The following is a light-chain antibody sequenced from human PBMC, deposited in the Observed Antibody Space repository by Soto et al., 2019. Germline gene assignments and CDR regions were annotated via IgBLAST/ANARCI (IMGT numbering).Light chain of an antibody. CDR3: HHSFTIPYT. Sequence: DIQMTQSPSSLSASVGDRVTITCRASQNIRNSLNWYQQKPGKAPNLLIHSASTLRSGVPSRVSGSGSGTDFSLTISSLQPADFASYHCHHSFTIPYTFGQGTNVAIK. V-gene: IGKV1-39*01. CDR2: SAS. J-gene: IGKJ2*01. CDR1: QNIRNS.